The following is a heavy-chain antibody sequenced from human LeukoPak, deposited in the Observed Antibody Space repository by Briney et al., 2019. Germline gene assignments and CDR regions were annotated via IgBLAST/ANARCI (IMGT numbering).Heavy chain of an antibody. CDR2: ISYDGSNK. Sequence: PGRSLRLSCAASGFTFSSYAMHWVRQAPGKGLEWVAVISYDGSNKYYADSVKGRFTISRDNSKNTLYLQMNSLRAEDTAVYYCAKGGPAWDRPTAWFDPWGQGTLVTVSS. J-gene: IGHJ5*02. CDR1: GFTFSSYA. D-gene: IGHD4-17*01. CDR3: AKGGPAWDRPTAWFDP. V-gene: IGHV3-30*04.